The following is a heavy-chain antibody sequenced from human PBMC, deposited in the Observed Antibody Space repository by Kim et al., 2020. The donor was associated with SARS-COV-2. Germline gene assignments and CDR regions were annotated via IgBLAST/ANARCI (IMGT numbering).Heavy chain of an antibody. CDR3: ARGFREYYNWFDP. V-gene: IGHV1-2*06. J-gene: IGHJ5*02. CDR1: GHSVADFY. Sequence: ASVKVSRKTSGHSVADFYMHWVRQAPGQGLEWMGRINPKSGDKKTAEKFQGRVILTRDTSKTTAYMEVNSLTSDDTATYYCARGFREYYNWFDPWGQGTPVSVSS. D-gene: IGHD3-10*01. CDR2: INPKSGDK.